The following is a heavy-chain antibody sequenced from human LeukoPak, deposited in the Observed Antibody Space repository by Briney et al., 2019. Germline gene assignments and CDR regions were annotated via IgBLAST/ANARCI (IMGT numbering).Heavy chain of an antibody. CDR3: GRGSHQDYFGSMTYLFDY. CDR2: ISHDGRNK. Sequence: PGGSLRLSCAASGYTFSSYTIHWVRQAPGKGLEWVTLISHDGRNKNYADSVKGRFTISRDNSKRTLYLEVNSLRTEDTAVYYCGRGSHQDYFGSMTYLFDYWGQGTLVTVSS. V-gene: IGHV3-30*04. CDR1: GYTFSSYT. D-gene: IGHD3-10*01. J-gene: IGHJ4*02.